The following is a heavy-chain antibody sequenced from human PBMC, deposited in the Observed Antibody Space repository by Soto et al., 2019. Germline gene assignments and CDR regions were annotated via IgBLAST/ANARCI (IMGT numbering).Heavy chain of an antibody. D-gene: IGHD3-3*01. J-gene: IGHJ4*02. Sequence: SVKVSCKASGGTFSSYAISWVRQAPGQGLEWMGGIIPIFGTANYAQKFQGRVTITADESTSTAYMELSSLRSEDTAVYYCARAQDIRFLEWYFDYWGQGTLVTVSS. CDR2: IIPIFGTA. V-gene: IGHV1-69*13. CDR3: ARAQDIRFLEWYFDY. CDR1: GGTFSSYA.